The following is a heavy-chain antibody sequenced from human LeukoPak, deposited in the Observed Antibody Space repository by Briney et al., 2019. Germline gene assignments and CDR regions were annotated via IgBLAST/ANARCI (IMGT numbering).Heavy chain of an antibody. V-gene: IGHV3-21*01. CDR1: GFTFSSYS. CDR3: ARESVSYYDFWSGSFDY. Sequence: GGSLRLSCAASGFTFSSYSMNWVRQAPGKGLEWVSSISSSSSYIYYADSVKGRFTISRDNAKNSLYLQMNSLRAEDTAVYYCARESVSYYDFWSGSFDYGGKEPLATVSS. J-gene: IGHJ4*02. CDR2: ISSSSSYI. D-gene: IGHD3-3*01.